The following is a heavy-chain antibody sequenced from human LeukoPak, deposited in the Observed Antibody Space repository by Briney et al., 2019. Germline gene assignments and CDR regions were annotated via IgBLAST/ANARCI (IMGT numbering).Heavy chain of an antibody. Sequence: SETLSLTCTVSGGSMNSGAYYWGWIRQPPGKGLEWIGSIYYSGSTYYNPSLKSRVTISLDTSKIQFSLKLSSVTAADTAVYYCANFFNFDGFDIWGQGTMVTVSS. CDR3: ANFFNFDGFDI. CDR1: GGSMNSGAYY. J-gene: IGHJ3*02. V-gene: IGHV4-39*01. CDR2: IYYSGST. D-gene: IGHD1-1*01.